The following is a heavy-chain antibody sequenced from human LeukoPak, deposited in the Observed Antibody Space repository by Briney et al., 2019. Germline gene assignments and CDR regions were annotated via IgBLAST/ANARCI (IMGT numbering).Heavy chain of an antibody. J-gene: IGHJ5*02. CDR1: GGSISTFY. V-gene: IGHV4-4*07. D-gene: IGHD6-25*01. CDR2: INNSGST. CDR3: AREGGDPRWLDP. Sequence: PSETLSLTCTVSGGSISTFYWTWIRQPAGKGLEWIGRINNSGSTNYNPSLRSRVSMSVDRSKNQFSVTLSSVTAAGTAVYFCAREGGDPRWLDPWGQGTLVTVSS.